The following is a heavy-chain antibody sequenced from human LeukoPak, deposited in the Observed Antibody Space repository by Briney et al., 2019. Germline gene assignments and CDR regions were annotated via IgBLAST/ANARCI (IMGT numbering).Heavy chain of an antibody. J-gene: IGHJ4*02. D-gene: IGHD6-19*01. Sequence: GGSLRLSCAASGFTFSSYGMHWVRQAPGKALEWVAVIWYDGSNKYYADSVKGRFTISRDNSKNTLYLQMNSLRAEDTAVYYCARGGPYSSGWYVIDYWGQGTLVTVSS. CDR1: GFTFSSYG. CDR2: IWYDGSNK. CDR3: ARGGPYSSGWYVIDY. V-gene: IGHV3-33*01.